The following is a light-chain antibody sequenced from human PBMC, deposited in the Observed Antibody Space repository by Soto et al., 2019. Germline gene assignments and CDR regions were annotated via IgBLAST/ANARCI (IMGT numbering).Light chain of an antibody. V-gene: IGKV3-20*01. J-gene: IGKJ4*01. Sequence: EIVLTQSPGTLSLSPGERATLSCRATQSVNSNYLAWYQQKLGQAPRLLIYGASSRPTGIPDRFSGSGSGTDFTLTISRLEPEDFSVYYCHQYGGSPLTFGGGTKVVI. CDR1: QSVNSNY. CDR2: GAS. CDR3: HQYGGSPLT.